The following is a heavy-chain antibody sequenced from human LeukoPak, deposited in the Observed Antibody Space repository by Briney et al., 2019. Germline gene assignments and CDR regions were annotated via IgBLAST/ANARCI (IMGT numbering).Heavy chain of an antibody. CDR2: IYGSGTT. CDR3: ASITVVAAAIDY. CDR1: GGSVSSGAYN. D-gene: IGHD2-2*01. V-gene: IGHV4-30-4*01. J-gene: IGHJ4*02. Sequence: SETLSLTCTVSGGSVSSGAYNWSWIRQPPGRGLEWIGCIYGSGTTSYNPSLKGRVTLSIDTSKNQFSLALTSMTAADTAVYYCASITVVAAAIDYWGQGILVTVSS.